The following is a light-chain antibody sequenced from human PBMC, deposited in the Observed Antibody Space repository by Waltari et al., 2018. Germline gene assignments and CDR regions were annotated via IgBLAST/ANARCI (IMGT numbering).Light chain of an antibody. CDR3: QQYDGSSVT. CDR2: GAS. Sequence: EIFLTQSPDTLSLSPGERTTLSGRASQTISGSWLTWYQQKPGQAPRLVIYGASNRDTAIPDRFSGSGSGTDFTLTISRLEPEDFAVYYCQQYDGSSVTFGGGTKVEIK. CDR1: QTISGSW. V-gene: IGKV3-20*01. J-gene: IGKJ4*01.